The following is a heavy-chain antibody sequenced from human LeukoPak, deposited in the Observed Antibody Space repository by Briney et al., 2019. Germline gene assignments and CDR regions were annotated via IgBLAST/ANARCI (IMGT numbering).Heavy chain of an antibody. Sequence: PSETLSLTCTVSGGSISSSSYYWGWIRQPPGKGLEWIGSIYYSGSTYYNPSLKSRVTMSVDTSKNQFSLRMNSVTAADTAVYYCAREDPSPWGQGTLVTVSS. V-gene: IGHV4-39*07. CDR2: IYYSGST. J-gene: IGHJ4*02. CDR1: GGSISSSSYY. CDR3: AREDPSP.